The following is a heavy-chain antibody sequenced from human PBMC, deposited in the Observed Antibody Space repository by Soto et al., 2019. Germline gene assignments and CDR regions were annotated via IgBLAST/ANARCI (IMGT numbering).Heavy chain of an antibody. V-gene: IGHV3-23*01. D-gene: IGHD3-16*02. CDR3: AKVRRVDIWGSYRPHY. CDR1: GFTFSSYA. J-gene: IGHJ4*02. CDR2: ISGSGGST. Sequence: GGSLRLSCAASGFTFSSYAMSWARQAPGKGLERVSAISGSGGSTYYADSVKGRFTISRDNSKNTLYLQMNSLRAEDTAIYYCAKVRRVDIWGSYRPHYWGQGTLVTVSS.